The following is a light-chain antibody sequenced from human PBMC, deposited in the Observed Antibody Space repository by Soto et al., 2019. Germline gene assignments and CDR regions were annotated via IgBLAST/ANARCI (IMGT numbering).Light chain of an antibody. CDR1: HSLNGN. CDR2: GTS. J-gene: IGKJ4*01. CDR3: QPYNNWPLT. Sequence: EIVMTQSASTLSVSPGDRATLSCGASHSLNGNLAWYQQKPGQSPRLLIYGTSTRATGIPARFSGSGSGTEFTLTISSLQSEDSAVYYCQPYNNWPLTFGGGTKVDIK. V-gene: IGKV3-15*01.